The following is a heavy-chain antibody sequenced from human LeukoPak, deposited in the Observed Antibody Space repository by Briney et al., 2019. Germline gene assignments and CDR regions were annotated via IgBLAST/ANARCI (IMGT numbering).Heavy chain of an antibody. D-gene: IGHD6-6*01. CDR2: IYYSGST. V-gene: IGHV4-39*01. CDR3: ARHRKVARRDDAFDI. CDR1: GGSISSRTYD. J-gene: IGHJ3*02. Sequence: ADTLSLTYTLYGGSISSRTYDWAWIRPPGGKGLEWFGSIYYSGSTYYNLPLKSRVTISVDTSKNHSSLKLNSVTAADTAVYFCARHRKVARRDDAFDIWGQGTMVTVSS.